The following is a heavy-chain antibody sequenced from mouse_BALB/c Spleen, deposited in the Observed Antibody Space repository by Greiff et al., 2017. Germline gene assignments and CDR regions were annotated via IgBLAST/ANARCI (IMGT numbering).Heavy chain of an antibody. D-gene: IGHD2-2*01. CDR2: ILPGSGST. J-gene: IGHJ4*01. V-gene: IGHV1-9*01. CDR1: GYTFSSYW. Sequence: QVQLKESGAELMKPGASVKISCKATGYTFSSYWIEWVKQRPGHGLEWIGEILPGSGSTNYNEKFKGKATFTADTSSNTAYMQLSSLTSEDSAVYYCARRGRWLHAMDYWGQGTSVTVSS. CDR3: ARRGRWLHAMDY.